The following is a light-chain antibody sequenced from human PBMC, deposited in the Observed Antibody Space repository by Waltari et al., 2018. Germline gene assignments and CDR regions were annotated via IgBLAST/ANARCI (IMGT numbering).Light chain of an antibody. CDR3: QQYNNWPPLT. V-gene: IGKV3-15*01. CDR1: QIVSID. J-gene: IGKJ4*01. Sequence: RPSQIVSIDVAWYQQKPGQAPRLLIYGASTRATGIPARFSGSGSGTEFTLTISSLQSEDFAVYYCQQYNNWPPLTFGGGTKVEIK. CDR2: GAS.